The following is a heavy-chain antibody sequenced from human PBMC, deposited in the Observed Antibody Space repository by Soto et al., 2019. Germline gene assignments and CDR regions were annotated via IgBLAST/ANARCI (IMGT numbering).Heavy chain of an antibody. V-gene: IGHV4-30-2*01. Sequence: SETLSLTCNMSGDSYSISTYSWSWIRQPPGKALQWIGFIYQSGVTSYNPSLASRVSISLDRSNNQCSLKLKSVTAADTAVYFCAGMPYTSGLRFDPWGPGTLVTVTS. CDR1: GDSYSISTYS. CDR3: AGMPYTSGLRFDP. D-gene: IGHD6-19*01. CDR2: IYQSGVT. J-gene: IGHJ5*02.